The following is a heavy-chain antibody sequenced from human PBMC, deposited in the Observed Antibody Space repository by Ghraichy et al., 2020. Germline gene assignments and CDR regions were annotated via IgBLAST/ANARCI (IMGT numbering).Heavy chain of an antibody. J-gene: IGHJ4*02. CDR3: AKGRAGYDFDY. D-gene: IGHD5-12*01. CDR1: GFTFSSYD. V-gene: IGHV3-23*01. CDR2: ISASGGTT. Sequence: GGSLRLSCAASGFTFSSYDMTWVRQAPGKGPEWVSGISASGGTTYYADSVKGRFTISRGNSKNTLYLQMDSLRGEDTAAYYCAKGRAGYDFDYWGQGTLVTVSS.